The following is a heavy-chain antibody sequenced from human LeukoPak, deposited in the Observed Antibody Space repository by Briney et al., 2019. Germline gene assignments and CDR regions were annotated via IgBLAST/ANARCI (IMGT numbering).Heavy chain of an antibody. J-gene: IGHJ6*02. V-gene: IGHV3-13*05. CDR3: ARGGYYGSGGLYHYYYGMDV. Sequence: PGGSLRLSCAASGFTFSAYDMHWVRQTTGKGLEWVSTIGVAGDPYYPGSVKGRFTISRENAKNSLYLQMNRLRAGDTAVYYCARGGYYGSGGLYHYYYGMDVWGQGTTVTVSS. CDR2: IGVAGDP. CDR1: GFTFSAYD. D-gene: IGHD3-10*01.